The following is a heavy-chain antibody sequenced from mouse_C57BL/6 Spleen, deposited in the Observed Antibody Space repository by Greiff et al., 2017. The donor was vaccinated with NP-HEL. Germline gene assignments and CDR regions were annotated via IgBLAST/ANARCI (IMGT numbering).Heavy chain of an antibody. CDR1: GYTFTDYN. CDR2: INPNNGGT. J-gene: IGHJ4*01. D-gene: IGHD3-2*02. CDR3: ARRGQLRLRDAMDY. V-gene: IGHV1-18*01. Sequence: EVQLQQSGPELVKPGASVKIPCKASGYTFTDYNMDWVKQSHGKSLEWIGDINPNNGGTIYNQKFKGKATLTVDKSSSTAYMELRSLTSEDTAVYYWARRGQLRLRDAMDYWGQGTSVTVSS.